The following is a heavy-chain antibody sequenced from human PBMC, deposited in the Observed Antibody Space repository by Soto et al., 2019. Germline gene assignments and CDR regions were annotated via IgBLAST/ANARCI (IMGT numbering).Heavy chain of an antibody. J-gene: IGHJ6*02. V-gene: IGHV3-33*01. D-gene: IGHD3-10*01. CDR3: ARETCITMVRGVNYGIDV. CDR2: IWYDGSNK. CDR1: GFTFSSYG. Sequence: QVQLVESGGGVVQPGRSLRLSCAASGFTFSSYGMHWVRQAPGKGLEWVAVIWYDGSNKYYADSVKGRFTISRDNSKNTLYLQMNSLRAEDTAVYYCARETCITMVRGVNYGIDVWGPGTTVTVSS.